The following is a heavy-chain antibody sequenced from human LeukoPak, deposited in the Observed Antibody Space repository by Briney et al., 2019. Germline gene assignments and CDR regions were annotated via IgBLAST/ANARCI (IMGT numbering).Heavy chain of an antibody. D-gene: IGHD3-10*01. Sequence: PGGSLRLSCAPSGFTLSRYGLHWVRQAPGKGLEWVAFISYDGGNKYYADSVKGRFTISRDNSKNTLYLQMNSLRAEDTAVYYCAKDGNYYGSGTYFFDYWGQGTLVTVSS. V-gene: IGHV3-30*18. J-gene: IGHJ4*02. CDR3: AKDGNYYGSGTYFFDY. CDR2: ISYDGGNK. CDR1: GFTLSRYG.